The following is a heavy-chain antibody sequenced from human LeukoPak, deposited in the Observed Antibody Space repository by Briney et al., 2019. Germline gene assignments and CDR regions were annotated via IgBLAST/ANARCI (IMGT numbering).Heavy chain of an antibody. Sequence: PGGSLRLSCAASGFTFSSYAMHWVRQAPGKGLEWVAVISYDGSNKYYADSVKGRFTISRDNSKNTLYLQMNSLRAEDTAVYYCARDRSVVGFDYWGQGTLVTVSS. V-gene: IGHV3-30-3*01. CDR3: ARDRSVVGFDY. CDR1: GFTFSSYA. CDR2: ISYDGSNK. D-gene: IGHD3-22*01. J-gene: IGHJ4*02.